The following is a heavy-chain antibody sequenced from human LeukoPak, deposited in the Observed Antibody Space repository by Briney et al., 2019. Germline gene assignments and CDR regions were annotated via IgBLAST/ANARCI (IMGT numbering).Heavy chain of an antibody. CDR1: GFTFSSYS. CDR3: ARSELRGYFDY. V-gene: IGHV3-48*04. J-gene: IGHJ4*02. D-gene: IGHD1-26*01. CDR2: ISSSSSTI. Sequence: GGSLRLSCAASGFTFSSYSMNWVRQAPGKGLEWVSYISSSSSTIYYADSVKGRFTISRDNAKNSLYLQMNSLRAEDTAVYYCARSELRGYFDYWGQGTLVTVSS.